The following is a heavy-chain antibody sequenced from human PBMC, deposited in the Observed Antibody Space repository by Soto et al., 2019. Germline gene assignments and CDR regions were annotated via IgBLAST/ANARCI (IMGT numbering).Heavy chain of an antibody. CDR1: GFIFNNYA. Sequence: ASVKVSCKAFGFIFNNYAISWVRQAPGQGLEWMGWISANSGNTNYAQKLQGRVTMTTDASTSTAYMELRSLRSDDTAVYYCATAGNYDSSGRDFWGQGTLVTVSS. D-gene: IGHD3-22*01. CDR2: ISANSGNT. V-gene: IGHV1-18*04. CDR3: ATAGNYDSSGRDF. J-gene: IGHJ4*02.